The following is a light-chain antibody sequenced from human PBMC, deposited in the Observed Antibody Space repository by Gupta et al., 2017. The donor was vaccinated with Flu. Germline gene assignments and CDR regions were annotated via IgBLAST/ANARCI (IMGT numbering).Light chain of an antibody. V-gene: IGLV6-57*03. CDR1: SGSIASNY. Sequence: LTQPHAVSESPGRTVTISCTRTSGSIASNYVQWYQQRPGGAPTTVIYENNQRLSGVPDRFSGSVDSSSDSASLTISGLKTEDEADYYCQSYDSSNHAVFGGGTKLTVL. CDR3: QSYDSSNHAV. CDR2: ENN. J-gene: IGLJ2*01.